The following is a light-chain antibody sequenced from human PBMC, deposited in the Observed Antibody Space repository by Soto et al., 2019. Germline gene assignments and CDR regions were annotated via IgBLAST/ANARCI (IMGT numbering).Light chain of an antibody. J-gene: IGKJ3*01. CDR2: GAS. CDR3: QHYDDSVFI. Sequence: EIVMTQSPATLSVSPGERATLSCRASQSVSSNLAWYQQKPGQAPRLLIYGASTRATGIPARFSGSGSGTEFTLTISSLQSEDFAVYYCQHYDDSVFIFGPGTRVEFK. CDR1: QSVSSN. V-gene: IGKV3-15*01.